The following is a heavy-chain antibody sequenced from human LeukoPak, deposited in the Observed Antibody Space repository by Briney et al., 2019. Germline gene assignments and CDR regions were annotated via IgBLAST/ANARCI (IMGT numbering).Heavy chain of an antibody. Sequence: SETLSLTCTVSGGSISSYYWSWIRQPPGKGLEWIGYIYHSGSTNYNPSLKSRVTISVDTSKNQFSLKLSSVTAADTAVYYCARTDRLNYFDYWGQGTLVTVSS. J-gene: IGHJ4*02. V-gene: IGHV4-59*01. D-gene: IGHD2-8*01. CDR3: ARTDRLNYFDY. CDR1: GGSISSYY. CDR2: IYHSGST.